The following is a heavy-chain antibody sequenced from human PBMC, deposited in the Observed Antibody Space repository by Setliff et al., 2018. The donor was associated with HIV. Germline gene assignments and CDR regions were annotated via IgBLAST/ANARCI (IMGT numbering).Heavy chain of an antibody. CDR2: IFYTGST. D-gene: IGHD2-2*01. V-gene: IGHV4-59*11. CDR1: GGSISGHY. Sequence: SETLSLTCTVSGGSISGHYWSWIRQPPGKGLEWIAYIFYTGSTNYNPSLKSRVTISVDTSENQFFLKLSSVTAADTAVYYCVRGYCSSTTCYDDYYYMDVWGKGSTVTVSS. J-gene: IGHJ6*03. CDR3: VRGYCSSTTCYDDYYYMDV.